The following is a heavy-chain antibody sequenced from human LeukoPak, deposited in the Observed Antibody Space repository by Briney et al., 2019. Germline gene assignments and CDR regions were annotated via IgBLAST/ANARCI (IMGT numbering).Heavy chain of an antibody. D-gene: IGHD1-1*01. J-gene: IGHJ5*02. CDR1: GYSIRSAYY. CDR2: IYQSGST. Sequence: SETLSLTCTVSGYSIRSAYYWGWIRPPPGKGLEWIGTIYQSGSTSYNPSLKSRVTILVDTSKNQFSLQLSSVTAADTAVYYCATTTGGPYNWFDPWGQGTLVTVSS. V-gene: IGHV4-38-2*02. CDR3: ATTTGGPYNWFDP.